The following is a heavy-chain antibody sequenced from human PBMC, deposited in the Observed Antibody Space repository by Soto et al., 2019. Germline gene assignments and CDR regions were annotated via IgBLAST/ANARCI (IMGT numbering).Heavy chain of an antibody. J-gene: IGHJ4*02. D-gene: IGHD6-13*01. CDR2: IWYDGSNK. V-gene: IGHV3-33*01. Sequence: QVQLVESGGGVVQPGRSLRLSCAASGFTFSSYGMHWVRQAPGKGLEWVAVIWYDGSNKYYADSVKGRFTISRDNSKNTLYLQMNSLRAEDTAVYYCARDPDGAAAGLFDYWGQGTLVTVSS. CDR3: ARDPDGAAAGLFDY. CDR1: GFTFSSYG.